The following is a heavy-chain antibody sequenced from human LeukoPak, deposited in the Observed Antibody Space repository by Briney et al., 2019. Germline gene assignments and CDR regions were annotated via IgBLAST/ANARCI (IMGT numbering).Heavy chain of an antibody. CDR3: ARDSAVDCSGGSCYSDFQH. CDR1: GFTFSSYS. D-gene: IGHD2-15*01. Sequence: GGSLRLSCAASGFTFSSYSMNWVRQAPGKGLEWVSSISSSSSYIYYADSVEGRFTISRDNAKNSLYLQMNSLRAEDTAVYYCARDSAVDCSGGSCYSDFQHWGQGTLVTVSS. J-gene: IGHJ1*01. CDR2: ISSSSSYI. V-gene: IGHV3-21*01.